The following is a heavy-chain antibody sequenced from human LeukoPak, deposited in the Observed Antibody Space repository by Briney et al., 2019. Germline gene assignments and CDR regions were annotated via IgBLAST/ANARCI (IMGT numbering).Heavy chain of an antibody. J-gene: IGHJ4*02. V-gene: IGHV4-30-4*08. D-gene: IGHD3-10*01. CDR2: ISYSGNT. CDR1: GGSIRGGGYY. Sequence: SETLSLTCSFSGGSIRGGGYYWGWVRQPPGKGLEWIGYISYSGNTYYNPSLKSRVTISVDTSKNQFSLKLSSVTVADTAVYYCARDRKYGSESLRRLDYWGQGTLVTVSS. CDR3: ARDRKYGSESLRRLDY.